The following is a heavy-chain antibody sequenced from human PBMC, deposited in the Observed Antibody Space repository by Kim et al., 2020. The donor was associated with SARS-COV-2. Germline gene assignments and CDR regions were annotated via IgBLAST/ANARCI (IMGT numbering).Heavy chain of an antibody. Sequence: GGSLRLSCAASGFTFDDYGMHWVRQAPGKGLEWVSGISWNSRSTGYADSVKGRFTISRDNAKNSLYLQVNSLRGEDTALYYCARGRDGSTNFWFDSWGQGTLVTVSS. D-gene: IGHD1-1*01. CDR3: ARGRDGSTNFWFDS. CDR1: GFTFDDYG. V-gene: IGHV3-9*01. J-gene: IGHJ5*01. CDR2: ISWNSRST.